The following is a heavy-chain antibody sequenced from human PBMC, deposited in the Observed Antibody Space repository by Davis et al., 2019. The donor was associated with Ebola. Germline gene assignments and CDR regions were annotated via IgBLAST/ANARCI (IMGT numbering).Heavy chain of an antibody. V-gene: IGHV3-74*01. J-gene: IGHJ6*02. CDR1: GFTFSTYA. CDR2: INSDGSST. CDR3: ARSSIAARPGYYYGMDV. D-gene: IGHD6-6*01. Sequence: GESLKISCTTSGFTFSTYALSWVRQAPGKGLVWASRINSDGSSTSYADSVKGRFTISRDNAKNTLYLQMNSLRAEDTAVYYCARSSIAARPGYYYGMDVWGQGTTVTVSS.